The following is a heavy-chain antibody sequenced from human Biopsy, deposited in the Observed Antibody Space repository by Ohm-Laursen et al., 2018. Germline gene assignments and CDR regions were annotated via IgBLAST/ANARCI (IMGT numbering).Heavy chain of an antibody. CDR3: AGGEGSSWFDP. J-gene: IGHJ5*02. CDR2: IIPIPNVA. V-gene: IGHV1-69*10. CDR1: GDSFTSYA. D-gene: IGHD1-26*01. Sequence: GASVKVSCKASGDSFTSYAIGWVRQAPGQGLEGMGGIIPIPNVATYAQKFQGRITITADESTSTAYMELSSLTFDDTAVYFCAGGEGSSWFDPWGHGTLVTVSS.